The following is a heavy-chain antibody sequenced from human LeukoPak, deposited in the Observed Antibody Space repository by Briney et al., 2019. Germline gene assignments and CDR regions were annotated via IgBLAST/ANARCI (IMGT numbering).Heavy chain of an antibody. V-gene: IGHV3-23*01. D-gene: IGHD3-10*01. CDR2: ISGSGGST. J-gene: IGHJ6*01. CDR3: AIRGDDG. Sequence: ISVVEASGKKIEWVSAISGSGGSTYYADSVKGRVTISRDNSKNTLYLQMNSLRAEDTAVYYFAIRGDDG.